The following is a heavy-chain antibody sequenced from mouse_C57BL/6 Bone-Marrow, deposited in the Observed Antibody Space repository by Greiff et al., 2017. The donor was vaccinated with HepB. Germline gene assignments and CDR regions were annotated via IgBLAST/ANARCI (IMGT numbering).Heavy chain of an antibody. Sequence: VQLQQPGAELVKPGASVKMSCKASGYTFTSYWITWVKQRPGQGLEWIGDLYPGSGSTNYNEKFKSKATLTVDTSSSTAYMQLSSLTSEDSAVYYCARRGTGTYYFDYWGQGTTLTVSS. J-gene: IGHJ2*01. D-gene: IGHD4-1*01. CDR2: LYPGSGST. CDR3: ARRGTGTYYFDY. CDR1: GYTFTSYW. V-gene: IGHV1-55*01.